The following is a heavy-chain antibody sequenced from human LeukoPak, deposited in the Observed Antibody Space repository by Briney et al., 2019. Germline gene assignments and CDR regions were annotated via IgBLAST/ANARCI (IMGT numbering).Heavy chain of an antibody. Sequence: PSETLSLTCTVSGGSISSGGYYWSWIRQHPGKGLEWIGYIYYSGSTYYNPSLKSRVTISVDTSKNQFSLKLSSVTAADTALYYCARGNGYFDWLLSEGYFDYWGQGTLVTVSS. D-gene: IGHD3-9*01. CDR3: ARGNGYFDWLLSEGYFDY. CDR2: IYYSGST. V-gene: IGHV4-31*03. CDR1: GGSISSGGYY. J-gene: IGHJ4*02.